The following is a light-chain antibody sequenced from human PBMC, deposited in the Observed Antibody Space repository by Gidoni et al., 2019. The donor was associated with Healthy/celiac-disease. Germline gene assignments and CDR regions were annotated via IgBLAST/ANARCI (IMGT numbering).Light chain of an antibody. J-gene: IGLJ1*01. V-gene: IGLV1-40*01. CDR3: QSYDSSLSGGV. CDR2: GNS. CDR1: SSNIGAGYD. Sequence: QSVLTQPPSVSGAPGQRVTISCTGSSSNIGAGYDVHWYQQLPGTAPKLLIYGNSNRHSGVPDRFSGSKSGTSASLASTGLQAEDEADYYCQSYDSSLSGGVFGTGTKVTVL.